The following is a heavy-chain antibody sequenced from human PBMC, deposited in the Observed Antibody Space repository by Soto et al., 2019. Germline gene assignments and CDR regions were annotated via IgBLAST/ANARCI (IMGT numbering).Heavy chain of an antibody. D-gene: IGHD3-10*01. Sequence: EASVKVSCKASGYTFTSYGISWVRQAPGQGLEWMGWISAYNGNTNYAQKLQGRVTMTTDTSTSTAYMELRSLRSDDTAVYYCARSMVRGVIPYYLDVWGKGTTVTVSS. CDR2: ISAYNGNT. CDR3: ARSMVRGVIPYYLDV. V-gene: IGHV1-18*01. J-gene: IGHJ6*03. CDR1: GYTFTSYG.